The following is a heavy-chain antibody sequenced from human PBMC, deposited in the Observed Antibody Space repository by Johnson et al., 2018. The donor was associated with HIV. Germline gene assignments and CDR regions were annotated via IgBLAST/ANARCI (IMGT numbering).Heavy chain of an antibody. CDR1: GFTVSSNY. CDR2: IYSGGTT. CDR3: AREWLYGFDI. V-gene: IGHV3-53*01. Sequence: VQLVESGGGLIQPGGSLRLSCAASGFTVSSNYMSWVRQAPGRGLEWVSVIYSGGTTYYAASVKGRFTISRDNSKNTLYLQMNRLRAEDTAVYYCAREWLYGFDIWGQGTMVTVSS. D-gene: IGHD5-24*01. J-gene: IGHJ3*02.